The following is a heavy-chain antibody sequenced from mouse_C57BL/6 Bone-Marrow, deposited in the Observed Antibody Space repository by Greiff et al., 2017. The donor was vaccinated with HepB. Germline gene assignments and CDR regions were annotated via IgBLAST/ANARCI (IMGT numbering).Heavy chain of an antibody. CDR1: GFTFSDYG. V-gene: IGHV5-17*01. D-gene: IGHD3-3*01. CDR2: ISSGSSTI. Sequence: DVMLVESGGGLVKPGGSLKLSCAASGFTFSDYGMHWVRQAPEKGLEWVAYISSGSSTIYYADTVKGRFTISRDNAKNTLFLQMTSLRSEDAAMFCCAREGDCAWFAYWGRGTLVTVSA. CDR3: AREGDCAWFAY. J-gene: IGHJ3*01.